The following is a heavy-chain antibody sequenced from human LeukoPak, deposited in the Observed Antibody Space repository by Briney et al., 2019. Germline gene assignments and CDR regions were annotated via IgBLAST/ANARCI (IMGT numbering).Heavy chain of an antibody. CDR3: ARGDYYDGGGRNWFDP. CDR1: GXSMSSYY. J-gene: IGHJ5*02. D-gene: IGHD3-16*01. CDR2: IHTSWTT. Sequence: PSETLSLTCTVSGXSMSSYYWSFIRQPAGKGLEWIGRIHTSWTTYYNPSLKSRVTMSVDTSRNQFSLRLTSVTAADTAVYYCARGDYYDGGGRNWFDPWGQGTLVTVSS. V-gene: IGHV4-4*07.